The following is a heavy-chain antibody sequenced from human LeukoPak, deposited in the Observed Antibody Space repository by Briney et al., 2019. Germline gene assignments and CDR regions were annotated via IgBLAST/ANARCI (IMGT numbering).Heavy chain of an antibody. CDR2: ISYDGSNK. J-gene: IGHJ3*01. V-gene: IGHV3-30*04. D-gene: IGHD6-13*01. Sequence: PGGSLRLSCAASGFTFSSYAMHWVRQAPGKGLEWVAVISYDGSNKYYADSVKGRFTISRDNSKNTLYLQMNSLRVEDTALYYCAKDYLGQMVMFDVWGQGSMVTVSS. CDR3: AKDYLGQMVMFDV. CDR1: GFTFSSYA.